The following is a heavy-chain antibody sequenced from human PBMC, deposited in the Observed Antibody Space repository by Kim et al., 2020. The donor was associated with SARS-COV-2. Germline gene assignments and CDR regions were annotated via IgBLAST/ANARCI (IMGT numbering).Heavy chain of an antibody. CDR3: ARVHSPLEPRAESYNYFYYYMDV. Sequence: SETLSLTCTVYDGSLNGYYWSWVRQPPGRGREGLGKIFYRGSAPENPSLGSRVAISVATPKGQFSRRLNSVTAADTGVYYCARVHSPLEPRAESYNYFYYYMDVWGTGTTVTVSS. V-gene: IGHV4-34*12. D-gene: IGHD3-10*01. CDR2: IFYRGSA. J-gene: IGHJ6*03. CDR1: DGSLNGYY.